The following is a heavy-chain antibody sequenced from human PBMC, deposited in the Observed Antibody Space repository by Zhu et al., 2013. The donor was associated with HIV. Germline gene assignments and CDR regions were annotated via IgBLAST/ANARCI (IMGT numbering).Heavy chain of an antibody. CDR1: GYTFTGYY. CDR2: INPNSGGT. D-gene: IGHD1-26*01. V-gene: IGHV1-2*02. CDR3: ARVPTSGSYYGTDAFDI. J-gene: IGHJ3*02. Sequence: QVQVVQSGAEVKKPGASVKVSCKASGYTFTGYYIHWVRQAPGQGLEWMGWINPNSGGTKYAQKFQGRVIMTRDTSISTAYMELTSLKSDDTAVYYCARVPTSGSYYGTDAFDIWGQGTMVTVSS.